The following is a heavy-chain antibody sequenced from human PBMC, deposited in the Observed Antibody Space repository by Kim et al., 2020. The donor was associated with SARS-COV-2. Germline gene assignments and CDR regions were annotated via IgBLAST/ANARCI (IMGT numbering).Heavy chain of an antibody. J-gene: IGHJ4*02. CDR1: GFTFSSYA. D-gene: IGHD5-12*01. CDR3: AKAVLTSGYSWGWDY. V-gene: IGHV3-23*01. Sequence: GGSLRLSCAASGFTFSSYAMNWVRQAPGKGLEWVSGISNSGGTDYSDSVKGRFTVSRDTSKNTVYLQMNSLRAEDTAVYYCAKAVLTSGYSWGWDYWGQGTLVTVSS. CDR2: ISNSGGT.